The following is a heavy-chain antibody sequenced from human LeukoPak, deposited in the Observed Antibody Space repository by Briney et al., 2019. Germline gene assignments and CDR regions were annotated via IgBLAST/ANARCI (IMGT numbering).Heavy chain of an antibody. CDR1: GGSFSGYY. D-gene: IGHD6-13*01. CDR3: ARGEAAAGPMDYMDV. CDR2: VNHSGST. V-gene: IGHV4-34*01. Sequence: SETLSLTCAVYGGSFSGYYWSWIRQPSGKGLEWIGEVNHSGSTNYNPSLKSRVTMSVDTSKNQFSLKLSSVTAADTAVYYCARGEAAAGPMDYMDVWDTGATVTVSS. J-gene: IGHJ6*03.